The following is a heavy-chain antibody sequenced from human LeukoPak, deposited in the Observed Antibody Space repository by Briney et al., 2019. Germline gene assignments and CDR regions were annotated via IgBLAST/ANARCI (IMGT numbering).Heavy chain of an antibody. CDR3: ARARGYCSSTSCCYMDV. Sequence: ASVKVSCKASGYTFTSYVINWVRQATGQGLEWMGWMNPNSGITGYAQKFQGRVTMTRNTSISTAYMELSSLRSEDTAVYYCARARGYCSSTSCCYMDVWGKGTTVTVSS. V-gene: IGHV1-8*01. CDR2: MNPNSGIT. CDR1: GYTFTSYV. J-gene: IGHJ6*03. D-gene: IGHD2-2*01.